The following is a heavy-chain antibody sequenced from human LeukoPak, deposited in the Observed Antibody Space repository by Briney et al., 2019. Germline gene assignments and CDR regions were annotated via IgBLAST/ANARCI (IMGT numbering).Heavy chain of an antibody. CDR3: ARDYYTQGFGLGIAAY. V-gene: IGHV3-21*01. D-gene: IGHD6-13*01. J-gene: IGHJ4*02. CDR2: ISSSSSYI. Sequence: PGGSLRLSCAASGFTFSSYSMNWVRQAPGKGLEWVSSISSSSSYIYYADSVKGRFTISRDNAKNSLYLQMNSLRAEDTAVYYCARDYYTQGFGLGIAAYWGQGTLVTVSS. CDR1: GFTFSSYS.